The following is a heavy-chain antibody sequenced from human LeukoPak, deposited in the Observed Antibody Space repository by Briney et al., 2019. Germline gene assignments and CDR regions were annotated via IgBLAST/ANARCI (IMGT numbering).Heavy chain of an antibody. CDR2: IIPIFGTA. J-gene: IGHJ6*02. CDR3: AAPNYYYGSGSSYYYGMDV. V-gene: IGHV1-69*13. D-gene: IGHD3-10*01. Sequence: SVKVSCKASGYTFTSYYMHWVRQAPGQGLEWMGGIIPIFGTANYAQKFQGRVTITADESTSTAYMELSSLRSEDTAVYYCAAPNYYYGSGSSYYYGMDVWGQGTTVTVSS. CDR1: GYTFTSYY.